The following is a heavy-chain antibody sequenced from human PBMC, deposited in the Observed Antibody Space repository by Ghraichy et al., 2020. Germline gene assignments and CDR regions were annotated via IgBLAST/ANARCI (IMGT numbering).Heavy chain of an antibody. CDR1: GGSFSGFY. D-gene: IGHD1-1*01. CDR2: ISHSGST. J-gene: IGHJ4*02. V-gene: IGHV4-34*01. Sequence: SETLSLTCAVYGGSFSGFYWSWIRQPPGKGLEWIGEISHSGSTNYNPSLKSPVTISVDTSKNQFFLRLGSVTAADTALYYCARRERKGGLGGYWGQGTLVTVSS. CDR3: ARRERKGGLGGY.